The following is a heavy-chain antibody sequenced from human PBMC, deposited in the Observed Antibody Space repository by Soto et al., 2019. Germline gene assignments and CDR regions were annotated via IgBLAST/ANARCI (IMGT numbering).Heavy chain of an antibody. V-gene: IGHV3-23*01. CDR1: GFTFSSYA. CDR2: ISGSGGST. D-gene: IGHD3-10*01. Sequence: PGGSLRLSCAASGFTFSSYAMSWVRQAPGKGLEWVSAISGSGGSTYYADSVKGRFTISGDNSKNTLYLQMNSLRAEDTAVYYCAKASALWFGGNWFDPWGQGTLVTVSS. J-gene: IGHJ5*02. CDR3: AKASALWFGGNWFDP.